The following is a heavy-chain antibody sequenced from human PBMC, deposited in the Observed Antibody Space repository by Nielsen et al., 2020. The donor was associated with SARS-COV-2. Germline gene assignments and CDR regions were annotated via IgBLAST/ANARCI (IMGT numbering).Heavy chain of an antibody. CDR1: GFTFNIYW. CDR2: IKQDGSEK. Sequence: GESLKISCAASGFTFNIYWMSWVRQAPGRGLEWVANIKQDGSEKYYVDSVKGRFTISRDNAKNSLYLQMNSLRAEDTAVYYCARAEAELSSSWYLAFSGYYYYGMDVWGQGTTVTISS. CDR3: ARAEAELSSSWYLAFSGYYYYGMDV. D-gene: IGHD6-13*01. V-gene: IGHV3-7*01. J-gene: IGHJ6*02.